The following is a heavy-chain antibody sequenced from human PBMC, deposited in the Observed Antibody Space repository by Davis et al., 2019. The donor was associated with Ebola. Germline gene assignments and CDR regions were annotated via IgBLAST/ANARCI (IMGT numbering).Heavy chain of an antibody. V-gene: IGHV1-69*13. J-gene: IGHJ5*02. CDR3: ARDLGDGYNLYWFDP. D-gene: IGHD5-24*01. CDR2: IIPIFGTA. Sequence: AASVKVSCKASGCTFSRYAISWVRQAPGQGLEWLGGIIPIFGTANYAQKFQGRVTITADESTSTAYMELSSLRSEDTAVYYCARDLGDGYNLYWFDPWGQGTLVTVSS. CDR1: GCTFSRYA.